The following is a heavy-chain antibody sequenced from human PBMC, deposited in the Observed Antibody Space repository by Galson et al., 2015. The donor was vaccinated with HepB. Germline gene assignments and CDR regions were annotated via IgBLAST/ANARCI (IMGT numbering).Heavy chain of an antibody. V-gene: IGHV3-23*01. CDR3: AKGTAGIAAAGAIDY. J-gene: IGHJ4*02. D-gene: IGHD6-13*01. Sequence: SLRLSCAASGFTFSSYAMSWVRQAPGKGLEWVSAIRGSGGSTYYADSVKGRFTISRDNSKNTLYLQMNSLRAEDTAVYYCAKGTAGIAAAGAIDYWGQGTMVTVSS. CDR1: GFTFSSYA. CDR2: IRGSGGST.